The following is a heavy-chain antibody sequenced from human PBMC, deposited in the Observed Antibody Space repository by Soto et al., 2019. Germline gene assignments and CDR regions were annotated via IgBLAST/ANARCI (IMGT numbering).Heavy chain of an antibody. V-gene: IGHV4-39*01. CDR3: ARHGSY. J-gene: IGHJ4*02. CDR2: IYYSGKT. CDR1: GVSISNTSYY. Sequence: QLQLQESGPGLVRPSETLSLTCTVSGVSISNTSYYWGWIRQSPGKGLEWIGTIYYSGKTYYHPALKSRVTISVDTSNNRFSLKLSSVTAADTAVDYCARHGSYWGQGTLVTDSS.